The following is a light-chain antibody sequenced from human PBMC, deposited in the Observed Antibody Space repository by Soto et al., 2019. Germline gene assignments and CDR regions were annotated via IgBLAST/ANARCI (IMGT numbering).Light chain of an antibody. CDR1: QSVSSYY. V-gene: IGKV3-20*01. Sequence: EIVLTQSPGTLSLSPGERATLSCRASQSVSSYYLAWYQQKPGQAPRLLIYGASSRATGIPDRFSGSASGTDFTLTISRLEPEDFAVYYCQQYGNSPLFGQGTKLEIK. CDR2: GAS. CDR3: QQYGNSPL. J-gene: IGKJ2*01.